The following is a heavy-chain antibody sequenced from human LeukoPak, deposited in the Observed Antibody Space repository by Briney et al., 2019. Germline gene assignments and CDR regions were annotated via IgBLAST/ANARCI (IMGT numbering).Heavy chain of an antibody. CDR1: GFTFSSYS. J-gene: IGHJ4*02. D-gene: IGHD6-19*01. CDR3: ASGQSAYSSGWSDY. V-gene: IGHV3-30*03. Sequence: PRGSLRLSCAASGFTFSSYSMNWVRQAPGKGLEWVAVLSYDGSNKYYADSVKGRFTISRDSSKNTLYLQMNSLRTEDTAVYYCASGQSAYSSGWSDYWGQGTLVTVSS. CDR2: LSYDGSNK.